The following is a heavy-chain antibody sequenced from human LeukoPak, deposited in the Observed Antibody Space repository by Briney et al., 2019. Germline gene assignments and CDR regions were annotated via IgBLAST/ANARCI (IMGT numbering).Heavy chain of an antibody. D-gene: IGHD7-27*01. J-gene: IGHJ3*01. CDR3: ARDSLSGVWAFDV. Sequence: GGSLRLSCAASGFTFSGSPMHWVRQASGKGLEWVGRIRTKATSYDAAYAASVKGRFTISRDDSKNTAYLQMNSLRAEDTAVYYCARDSLSGVWAFDVWGQGTMVTVSS. CDR2: IRTKATSYDA. V-gene: IGHV3-73*01. CDR1: GFTFSGSP.